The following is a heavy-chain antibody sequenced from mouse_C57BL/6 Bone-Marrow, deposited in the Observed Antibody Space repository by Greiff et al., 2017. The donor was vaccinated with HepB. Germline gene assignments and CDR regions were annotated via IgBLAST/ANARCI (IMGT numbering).Heavy chain of an antibody. D-gene: IGHD2-5*01. CDR2: ISSGSSTI. J-gene: IGHJ4*01. V-gene: IGHV5-17*01. CDR3: ARPYYSNYPYAMDY. Sequence: EVHLVESGGGLVKPGGSLKLSCAASGFTFSDYGMHWVRQAPEKGLEWVAYISSGSSTIYYADTVKGRFTISRDNAKNTLFLQMTSLRSEDTAMYYCARPYYSNYPYAMDYWGQGTSVTVSS. CDR1: GFTFSDYG.